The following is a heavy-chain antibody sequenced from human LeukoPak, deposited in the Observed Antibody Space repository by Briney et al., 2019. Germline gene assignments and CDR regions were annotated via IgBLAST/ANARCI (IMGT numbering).Heavy chain of an antibody. Sequence: GGSLRLSCAASGFTFNGYFLHWVRQAPGKGLEWLAIVSYDGDKEYYADSVKGRFTISRDNSKKTVSLQMNSLRPEDTAVYYCARDAYYDIFNGYFDYWGQGTLVTVS. CDR1: GFTFNGYF. V-gene: IGHV3-30-3*01. CDR3: ARDAYYDIFNGYFDY. D-gene: IGHD3-9*01. J-gene: IGHJ4*02. CDR2: VSYDGDKE.